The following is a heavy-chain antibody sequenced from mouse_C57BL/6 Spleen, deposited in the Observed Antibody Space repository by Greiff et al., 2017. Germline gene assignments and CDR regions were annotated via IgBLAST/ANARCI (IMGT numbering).Heavy chain of an antibody. V-gene: IGHV1-55*01. Sequence: VQLQQPGAELVKPGASVKMSCKASGYTFTSYWITWVKPRPGQGLEWIGDIYPGSGSTNYNEKFKSKATLTVDTSSSTAYMQLSSLTSEDSAVYYCARDYGSSYWAMDYWGQGTSVTVSS. CDR2: IYPGSGST. CDR1: GYTFTSYW. J-gene: IGHJ4*01. CDR3: ARDYGSSYWAMDY. D-gene: IGHD1-1*01.